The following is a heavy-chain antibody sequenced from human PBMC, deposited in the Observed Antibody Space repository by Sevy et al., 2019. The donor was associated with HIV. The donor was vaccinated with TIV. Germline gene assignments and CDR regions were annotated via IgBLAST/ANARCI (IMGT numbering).Heavy chain of an antibody. CDR3: ASDILTGSDF. CDR1: GFTFSRYG. CDR2: IWYDGSDT. Sequence: GGSLRLSCAASGFTFSRYGMHWVRQAPGKGLEWVAFIWYDGSDTYYADSVKGRFNISRDNSKNTLYLQMNSLRTEDTAIYYCASDILTGSDFWGQGTLVTVSS. V-gene: IGHV3-30*02. J-gene: IGHJ4*02. D-gene: IGHD3-9*01.